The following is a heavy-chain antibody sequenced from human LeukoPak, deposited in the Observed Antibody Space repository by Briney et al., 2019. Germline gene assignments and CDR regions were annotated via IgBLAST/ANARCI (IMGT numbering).Heavy chain of an antibody. CDR1: GGSLSSYY. J-gene: IGHJ2*01. CDR3: ATRVSGVVVAPYWYLDL. V-gene: IGHV4-59*08. CDR2: IYYSGST. Sequence: SETLSLTCTVSGGSLSSYYLSWFRQPPGKGLEWIGYIYYSGSTNYNPSLKSRVTISVDTSKNQFSLKLSSGTAADTAVYYCATRVSGVVVAPYWYLDLWGRGTLVTVFS. D-gene: IGHD2-15*01.